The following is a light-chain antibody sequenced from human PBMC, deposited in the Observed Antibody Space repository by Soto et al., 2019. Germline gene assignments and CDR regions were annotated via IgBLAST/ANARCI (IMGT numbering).Light chain of an antibody. CDR1: SNY. Sequence: QSALTQPRSVSGSPGQSVTISCTGTSNYVSRYQQYPGKAPKLIISDVNKRPSGVPDRFSGSKSGRTASLTISGLLAEDEADYYCCSFAGSYTSFVFATGTKLTVL. CDR2: DVN. J-gene: IGLJ1*01. CDR3: CSFAGSYTSFV. V-gene: IGLV2-11*01.